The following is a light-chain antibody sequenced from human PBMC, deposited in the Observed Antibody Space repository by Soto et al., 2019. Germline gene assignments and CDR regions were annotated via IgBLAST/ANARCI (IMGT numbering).Light chain of an antibody. Sequence: EIVFTQSPPTLSLSRLERSTLSCRASQSVSTKLAWYQQKPGQAPRLLIYGASNRATGIPDRFSGSGSGTDFTLTISRLEPEDFAVYYCQQYDNSPLTFGGGTKVDNK. J-gene: IGKJ4*01. CDR2: GAS. CDR3: QQYDNSPLT. CDR1: QSVSTK. V-gene: IGKV3-20*01.